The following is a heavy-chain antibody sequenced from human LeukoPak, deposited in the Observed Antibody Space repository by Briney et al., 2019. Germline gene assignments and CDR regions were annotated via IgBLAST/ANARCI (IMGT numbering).Heavy chain of an antibody. CDR2: IYPGDSDT. D-gene: IGHD2-2*01. CDR3: ASSSKAARSTSSYGMDV. CDR1: GYSFTSYW. V-gene: IGHV5-51*01. Sequence: GESLKISCKGSGYSFTSYWIGWVRLMPGKGLEWMGIIYPGDSDTRYSPSFQGQVTISADKSISTAYLQWSSLKASDTAMYYCASSSKAARSTSSYGMDVWGQGTTVTVSS. J-gene: IGHJ6*02.